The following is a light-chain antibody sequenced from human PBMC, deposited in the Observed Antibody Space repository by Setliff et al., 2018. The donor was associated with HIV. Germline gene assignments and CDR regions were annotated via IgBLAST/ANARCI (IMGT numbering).Light chain of an antibody. CDR1: TSNIGSGYD. J-gene: IGLJ1*01. Sequence: QSVLTQPPSVSGAPGQRVTISCTGSTSNIGSGYDVNWYQQLPGTAPKLLIYVNNNRPSGVPDRFSGSKSGTSASLVITGLQAEDEGDYYCQSYDTSPSGPGVFGTGTKVTVL. CDR2: VNN. V-gene: IGLV1-40*01. CDR3: QSYDTSPSGPGV.